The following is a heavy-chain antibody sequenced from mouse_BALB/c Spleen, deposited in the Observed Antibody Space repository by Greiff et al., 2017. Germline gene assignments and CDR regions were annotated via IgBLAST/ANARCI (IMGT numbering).Heavy chain of an antibody. CDR1: GYTFTDYE. CDR2: IDPETGGT. J-gene: IGHJ4*01. CDR3: TRLHYSTRAMDY. V-gene: IGHV1-15*01. D-gene: IGHD1-2*01. Sequence: QVQLKESGAELVRPGASVTLSCKASGYTFTDYEMHWVKQTPVHGLEWIGAIDPETGGTAYNQKFKGKATLTADKSSSTAYMELRSLTSEDSAVYYCTRLHYSTRAMDYWGQGTSVTVSS.